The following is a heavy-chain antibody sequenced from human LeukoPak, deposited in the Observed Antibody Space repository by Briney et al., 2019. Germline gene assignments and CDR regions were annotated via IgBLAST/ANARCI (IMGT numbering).Heavy chain of an antibody. D-gene: IGHD3-10*01. CDR1: GYTFTSYY. CDR2: INPSGGST. V-gene: IGHV1-46*01. CDR3: ARAMVRGVIISPFDY. J-gene: IGHJ4*02. Sequence: ASVKASCKASGYTFTSYYMHWVRQAPGQGLEWMGIINPSGGSTSYAQKFQGRVTMTRDTSTSTVYMELSSLRSEDTAVYYCARAMVRGVIISPFDYWGQGTLVIVSS.